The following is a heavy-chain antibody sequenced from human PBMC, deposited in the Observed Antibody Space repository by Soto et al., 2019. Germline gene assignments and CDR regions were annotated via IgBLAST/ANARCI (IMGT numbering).Heavy chain of an antibody. CDR1: GFTFSSYG. CDR2: ISYDGSNK. CDR3: AKDHNSWYRYGMDV. J-gene: IGHJ6*02. D-gene: IGHD6-13*01. V-gene: IGHV3-30*18. Sequence: QVQLVESGGGVVQPGRSLRLSCAASGFTFSSYGMHWVRQAPGKGLEWVAVISYDGSNKYYADSVKGRFTISRDNSKNPLYLQMNSLRAEDTAVYYCAKDHNSWYRYGMDVWGQGTTVTVSS.